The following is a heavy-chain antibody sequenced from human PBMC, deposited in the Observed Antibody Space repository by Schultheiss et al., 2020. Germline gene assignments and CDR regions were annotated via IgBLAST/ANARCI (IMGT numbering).Heavy chain of an antibody. CDR2: INHSGST. D-gene: IGHD3-16*01. J-gene: IGHJ5*02. CDR1: GGSVSSGGYY. CDR3: ARELGMTWFDP. Sequence: TLSLTCTVSGGSVSSGGYYWSWIRQHPGKGLEWIGEINHSGSTNYNPSLKSRVTISVDTSKNQFSLKLSSVTAADTAVYYCARELGMTWFDPWGQGTLVTVSS. V-gene: IGHV4-61*08.